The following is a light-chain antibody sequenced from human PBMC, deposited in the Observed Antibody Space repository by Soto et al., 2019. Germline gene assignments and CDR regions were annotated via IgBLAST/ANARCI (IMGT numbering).Light chain of an antibody. V-gene: IGLV5-45*03. CDR3: MTWHSSARV. CDR1: SGISVGTYS. Sequence: QPVLTQPSSLSASPGASASLTCTLRSGISVGTYSMFWYQQKPGSPPQYLLRYKSDSDKQQGSGVPSRFSGSIDASANAGILLISGLQSEDEADYYCMTWHSSARVFGGGTKLTVL. CDR2: YKSDSDK. J-gene: IGLJ3*02.